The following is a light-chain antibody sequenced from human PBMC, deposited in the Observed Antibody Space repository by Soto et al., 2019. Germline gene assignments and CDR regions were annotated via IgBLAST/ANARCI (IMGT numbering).Light chain of an antibody. CDR1: QNVSNW. J-gene: IGKJ2*01. CDR3: PQYSTESN. CDR2: KAS. Sequence: DVEMTQSPSTLPTSIGDRVTINCRASQNVSNWLAWYQQKPGKAPQLLIYKASRLESGVPSRFSASGSGTDFTLTINSLQSDYFATYFCPQYSTESNFGQGTKLEI. V-gene: IGKV1-5*03.